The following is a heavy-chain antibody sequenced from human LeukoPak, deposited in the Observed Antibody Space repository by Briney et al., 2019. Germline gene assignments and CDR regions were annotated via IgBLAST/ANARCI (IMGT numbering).Heavy chain of an antibody. CDR3: ARHRHGRYSSSWYLGYYYYYMDV. Sequence: PSETLSLTCAVYGGSFSGYYWSWIRQPPGKGLEWIGEINHSGSTNYNPSLKSRVTISVDTSKNQFSLKLSSVTAADTAVYYCARHRHGRYSSSWYLGYYYYYMDVWGKGTTVTISS. D-gene: IGHD6-13*01. V-gene: IGHV4-34*01. J-gene: IGHJ6*03. CDR1: GGSFSGYY. CDR2: INHSGST.